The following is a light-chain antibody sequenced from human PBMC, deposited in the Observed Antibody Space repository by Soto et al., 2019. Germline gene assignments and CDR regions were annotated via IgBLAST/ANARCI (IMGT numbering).Light chain of an antibody. CDR3: AAWYDSRSGCYV. J-gene: IGLJ1*01. Sequence: SVLTQPPPASGTPGQRDTMYYSGGDSNMRIDTVTCYQLHAGTAPTLLIFSNFQWPSGVPARFSGSKSGTSASLAISGLQSGDEGDYYCAAWYDSRSGCYVCGTGRKVTVL. CDR1: DSNMRIDT. V-gene: IGLV1-44*01. CDR2: SNF.